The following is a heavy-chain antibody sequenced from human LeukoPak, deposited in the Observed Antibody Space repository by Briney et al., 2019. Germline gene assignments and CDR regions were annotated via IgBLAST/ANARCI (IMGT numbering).Heavy chain of an antibody. CDR1: GYTFTSYY. CDR2: IIPILGIA. V-gene: IGHV1-69*04. D-gene: IGHD2-2*01. J-gene: IGHJ5*02. Sequence: SVKVSCKASGYTFTSYYMHWVRQAPGQGLEWMGRIIPILGIANYAQKIQGRVTITADKSTSTAYMELSSLRSEDTAVYYCAREAVIVVVPAARNWFDPWGQGTLVTVSS. CDR3: AREAVIVVVPAARNWFDP.